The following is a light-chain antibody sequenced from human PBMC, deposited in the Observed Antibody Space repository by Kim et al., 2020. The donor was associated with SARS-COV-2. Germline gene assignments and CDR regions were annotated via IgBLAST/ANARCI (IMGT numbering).Light chain of an antibody. CDR3: KVYYSTPRT. CDR2: DAS. CDR1: QTISSW. V-gene: IGKV1-5*01. Sequence: DIQMTQSPYTLSASVGDRVTITCRASQTISSWLAWYQQKPGKAPKLLIYDASRLESGVPSRFSGSGSGTEFTLTISSLQPDDFATYHCKVYYSTPRTLGQGTTLEI. J-gene: IGKJ2*01.